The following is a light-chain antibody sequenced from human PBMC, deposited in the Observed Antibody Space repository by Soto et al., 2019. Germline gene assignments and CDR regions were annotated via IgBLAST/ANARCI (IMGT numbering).Light chain of an antibody. J-gene: IGKJ2*02. CDR2: AAS. CDR1: QSISSF. Sequence: DIQMTQSPSSLSASVGDRVTITCRASQSISSFLNWYQQNPRPAPRLLVYAASRLQSGVPSRFSGSRYGTDFTLTISSLQPEDFATFYCQQSYSAPSTFGQGTKLEIK. CDR3: QQSYSAPST. V-gene: IGKV1-39*01.